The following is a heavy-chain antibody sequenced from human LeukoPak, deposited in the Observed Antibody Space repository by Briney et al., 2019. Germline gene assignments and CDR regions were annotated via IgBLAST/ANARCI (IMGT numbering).Heavy chain of an antibody. Sequence: SETLSLTCAVYGGSFSGYYWSWIRQPPGKGLEWIGYIYYSGSTNYNPSLKSRVTISVDTSKNQFSLKLSSVTAADTAVYYCARITMVRGVINWGQGTLVTVSS. J-gene: IGHJ4*02. CDR2: IYYSGST. CDR1: GGSFSGYY. V-gene: IGHV4-59*01. CDR3: ARITMVRGVIN. D-gene: IGHD3-10*01.